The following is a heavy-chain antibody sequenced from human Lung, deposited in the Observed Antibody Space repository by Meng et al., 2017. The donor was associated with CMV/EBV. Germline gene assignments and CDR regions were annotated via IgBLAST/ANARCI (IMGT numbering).Heavy chain of an antibody. Sequence: ASVXVSXKVSGYSLIELSMQWVRQAPGKGLEWMGGFDPEDGETIYAQQFQGRVTLTEDTSTNTAYMELRSLKSADTAVYYCVRYGQLGYIDYFDSWAQGTXVTVSS. D-gene: IGHD5-18*01. CDR3: VRYGQLGYIDYFDS. CDR1: GYSLIELS. J-gene: IGHJ4*02. CDR2: FDPEDGET. V-gene: IGHV1-24*01.